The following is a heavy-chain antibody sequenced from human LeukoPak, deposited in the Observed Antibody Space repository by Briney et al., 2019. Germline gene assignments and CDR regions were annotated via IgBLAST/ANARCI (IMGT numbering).Heavy chain of an antibody. V-gene: IGHV4-59*01. Sequence: PSETLSLTCTVSGGSIISYYGTWIRQPPGRRLEWIGYIYYSGSTNYNPSLKSRVTISVDTSKNQFSLKLSSVTAADTAVYYCATGAGYISSWPFDYWGQGTLVTVSS. D-gene: IGHD6-13*01. J-gene: IGHJ4*02. CDR3: ATGAGYISSWPFDY. CDR2: IYYSGST. CDR1: GGSIISYY.